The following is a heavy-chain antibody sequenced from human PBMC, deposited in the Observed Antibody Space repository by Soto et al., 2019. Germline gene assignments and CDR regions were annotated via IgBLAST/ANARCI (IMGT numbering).Heavy chain of an antibody. V-gene: IGHV3-11*01. CDR2: ISSSGSTI. J-gene: IGHJ4*02. CDR1: GFTFSDYY. Sequence: QVQLVESGGGLVKPGGSLRLSCAASGFTFSDYYMSWIRQAPGKGLEWLSYISSSGSTIYYADSLKGRFTISRDNAKNSLYLQKKSLRAEDTAVYYCARDPRKYYFDYWGQGTLVTVSS. CDR3: ARDPRKYYFDY.